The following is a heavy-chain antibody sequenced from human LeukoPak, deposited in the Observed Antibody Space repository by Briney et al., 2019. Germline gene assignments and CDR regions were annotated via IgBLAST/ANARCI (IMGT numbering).Heavy chain of an antibody. D-gene: IGHD6-6*01. V-gene: IGHV4-34*01. J-gene: IGHJ4*02. CDR2: INHSGST. Sequence: SETLSLTCAVYGGSFSGYFWTWIRQPPGKGLEWIGEINHSGSTNYNPSLKSRVTISVDTSKNQFSLKLSSVTAADTAVYYCARVQYSSSVDYWAREPWSPSPQ. CDR3: ARVQYSSSVDY. CDR1: GGSFSGYF.